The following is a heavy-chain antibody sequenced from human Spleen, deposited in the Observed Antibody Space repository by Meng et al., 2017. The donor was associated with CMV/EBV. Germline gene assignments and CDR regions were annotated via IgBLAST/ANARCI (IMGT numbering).Heavy chain of an antibody. D-gene: IGHD3-3*01. CDR1: GYSFTGYY. Sequence: GGSLRLSCKAFGYSFTGYYMHWVRQAPGQGLEWMGWINPNSGGTKYAQKFQGRVTMTRDTSISTAYMEMSSLRSDDTAVYYCTRGDVVRFLERDAAGEWGQGTLVTVSS. CDR2: INPNSGGT. J-gene: IGHJ4*02. V-gene: IGHV1-2*02. CDR3: TRGDVVRFLERDAAGE.